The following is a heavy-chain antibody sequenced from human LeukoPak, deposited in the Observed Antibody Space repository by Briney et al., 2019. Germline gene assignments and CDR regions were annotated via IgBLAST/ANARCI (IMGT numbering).Heavy chain of an antibody. CDR1: GGSISSSSYY. D-gene: IGHD6-6*01. CDR3: ASAGIITLVPGWFDP. J-gene: IGHJ5*02. Sequence: PSETLSLTCTVSGGSISSSSYYWGWIRQPPGKGLEWIGSIYYSGTTYYNPSLESRVAISVDTSKNQFSLKLSSVTAADTAVYYCASAGIITLVPGWFDPWGQGTLVTVSS. V-gene: IGHV4-39*07. CDR2: IYYSGTT.